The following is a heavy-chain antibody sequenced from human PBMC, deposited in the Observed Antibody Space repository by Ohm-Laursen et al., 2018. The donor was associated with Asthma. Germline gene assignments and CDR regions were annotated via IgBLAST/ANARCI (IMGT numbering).Heavy chain of an antibody. V-gene: IGHV3-30*03. CDR1: GFTFSNYG. Sequence: SLRLSCAASGFTFSNYGMHWVRQAPGKGLEWVAVISYDGSNKYYADSVKGRFTISRDNSKNTLYLQMNSLRAEDTAVYYCARDGVLRFLEWSPNHYYGMDVWGQGTTVTVSS. CDR3: ARDGVLRFLEWSPNHYYGMDV. CDR2: ISYDGSNK. D-gene: IGHD3-3*01. J-gene: IGHJ6*02.